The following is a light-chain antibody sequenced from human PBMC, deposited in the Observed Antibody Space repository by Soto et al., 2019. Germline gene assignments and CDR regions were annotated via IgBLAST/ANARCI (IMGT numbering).Light chain of an antibody. CDR2: EVS. CDR1: RTDVGGYNF. CDR3: CSYVSSKTYV. V-gene: IGLV2-14*01. Sequence: QSALTQPASVSGSPGQSITISCTGTRTDVGGYNFVSWYQQHPGKAPKLIIYEVSNRPSGVSNRFSGSKSDNTASLTIFGLQAEDEADYYCCSYVSSKTYVFGTGTKVTVL. J-gene: IGLJ1*01.